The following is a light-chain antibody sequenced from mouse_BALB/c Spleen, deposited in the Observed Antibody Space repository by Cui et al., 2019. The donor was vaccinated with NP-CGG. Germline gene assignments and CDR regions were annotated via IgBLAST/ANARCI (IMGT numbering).Light chain of an antibody. J-gene: IGLJ1*01. CDR2: GTR. CDR1: TGAVTTSNY. V-gene: IGLV1*01. CDR3: ALWYSNHWV. Sequence: QAVLTQESALTTSPGETVTLTCRSSTGAVTTSNYANWVQEKPDHLFTGLIGGTRNRAPGVPARFSGSLIGDKAVLTITGAQTEDEAIYFCALWYSNHWVFGGGTKLTVL.